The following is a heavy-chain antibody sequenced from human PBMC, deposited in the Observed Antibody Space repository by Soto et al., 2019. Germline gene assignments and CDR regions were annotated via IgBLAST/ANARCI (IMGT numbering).Heavy chain of an antibody. CDR3: ATRYCSGGSCYYFDY. CDR2: INHSGST. CDR1: GGSFSGYY. V-gene: IGHV4-34*01. Sequence: QVQLQQWGAGLLKPSETLSLTCAVYGGSFSGYYWSWIRQPPGKGLEWIGEINHSGSTNYYPSLKSRVTISVDTSKNQFSLKLSSVTAADTAVYYCATRYCSGGSCYYFDYWGQGTLVTVSS. D-gene: IGHD2-15*01. J-gene: IGHJ4*02.